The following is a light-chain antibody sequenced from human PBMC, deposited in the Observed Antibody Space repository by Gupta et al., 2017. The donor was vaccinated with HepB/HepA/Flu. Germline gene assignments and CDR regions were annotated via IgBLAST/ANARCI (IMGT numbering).Light chain of an antibody. Sequence: DIQMTQSPSSLSASVGDRVTITCRASQNIKTYLNWYQQKPGKATKLLIYVASNLQSGVTSRLSGSGSATDFTRARSDVEADDYETHDGQSTFTFGQGTTVEI. CDR3: QSTFT. CDR2: VAS. V-gene: IGKV1-39*01. CDR1: QNIKTY. J-gene: IGKJ2*01.